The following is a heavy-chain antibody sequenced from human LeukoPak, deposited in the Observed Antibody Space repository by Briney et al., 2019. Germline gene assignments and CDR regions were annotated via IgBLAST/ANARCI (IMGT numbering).Heavy chain of an antibody. CDR3: AKEDSSSWYYVDY. Sequence: GGSLRLSCAASGFTFNSYPMIGLRQAPGKGLEGVSAISGSGGSTDYADSVKGRFTISRDNSKNTLYLQMNSLRAEDTAVYYCAKEDSSSWYYVDYWGQGTLVTVSS. CDR2: ISGSGGST. D-gene: IGHD6-13*01. J-gene: IGHJ4*02. CDR1: GFTFNSYP. V-gene: IGHV3-23*01.